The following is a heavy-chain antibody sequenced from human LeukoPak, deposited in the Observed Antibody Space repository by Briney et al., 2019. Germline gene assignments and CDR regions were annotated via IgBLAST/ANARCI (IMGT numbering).Heavy chain of an antibody. CDR2: INHSGST. CDR3: ARDGAVAAAGGFDY. D-gene: IGHD6-19*01. J-gene: IGHJ4*02. Sequence: SETLSLTCAVYGGSFSGYYWSWIRQPPGKGLEWIGGINHSGSTNYNPSLKSRVTISVDTSKNQFSLKLSSVTAADTAVYYCARDGAVAAAGGFDYWGQGTLVTVSS. V-gene: IGHV4-34*01. CDR1: GGSFSGYY.